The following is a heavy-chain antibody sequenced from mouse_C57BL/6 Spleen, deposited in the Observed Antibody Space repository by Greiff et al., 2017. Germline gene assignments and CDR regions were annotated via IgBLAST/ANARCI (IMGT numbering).Heavy chain of an antibody. CDR2: IYPRDGST. CDR3: AREGYYYGSSLWYFDV. Sequence: QVQLQQSGPELVKPGASVKLSCKASGYTFTGYDINWVKQRPGQGLEWIGWIYPRDGSTKYNEKFKGKATLTVDTSSSTAYMELHSLTSEDSAVYFCAREGYYYGSSLWYFDVWGTGTTVTVSS. V-gene: IGHV1-85*01. D-gene: IGHD1-1*01. J-gene: IGHJ1*03. CDR1: GYTFTGYD.